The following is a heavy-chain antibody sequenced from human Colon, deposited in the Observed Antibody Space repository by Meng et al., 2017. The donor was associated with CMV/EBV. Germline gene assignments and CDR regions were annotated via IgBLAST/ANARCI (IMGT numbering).Heavy chain of an antibody. Sequence: SSSYWGWIRQAPGKGLEWIGGISYIGGTYFKPSLKRRVTMSVDTSENQFSLKLSSVTAADTAVYYCARLPLGYCSTTSCFQNGMDVWGRGTTVTVSS. CDR3: ARLPLGYCSTTSCFQNGMDV. CDR1: SSSY. D-gene: IGHD2-2*01. CDR2: ISYIGGT. V-gene: IGHV4-39*01. J-gene: IGHJ6*02.